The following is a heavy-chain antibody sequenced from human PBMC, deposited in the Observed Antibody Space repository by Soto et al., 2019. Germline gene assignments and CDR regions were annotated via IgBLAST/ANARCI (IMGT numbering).Heavy chain of an antibody. CDR2: ISGRSDYI. CDR1: GFTFNSFN. V-gene: IGHV3-21*01. J-gene: IGHJ4*02. Sequence: EVQLVESGGGLVHPGGSLRLSCAASGFTFNSFNLNWVRQAPGKGLEWVSSISGRSDYIYYADSVKGRFTISRDNAKSSLNLQMNSLRAEDTAVYYCVREVRPAMVDFDFWGQGTLVTVSS. CDR3: VREVRPAMVDFDF. D-gene: IGHD5-18*01.